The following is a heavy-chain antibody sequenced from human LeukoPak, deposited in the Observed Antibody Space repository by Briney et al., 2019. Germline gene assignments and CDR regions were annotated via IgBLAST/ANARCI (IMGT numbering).Heavy chain of an antibody. D-gene: IGHD5-12*01. CDR3: ARLYSGSLDY. CDR2: ISGDGGTT. V-gene: IGHV3-23*01. J-gene: IGHJ4*02. Sequence: GGSLRLSCAASGFTFSSYAMSWVRQAPGKGLEWVSLISGDGGTTYYAISVRGRFTNSRDNSENTLYLQMNGLRAEDTAVYYCARLYSGSLDYWGQGTLVTVSS. CDR1: GFTFSSYA.